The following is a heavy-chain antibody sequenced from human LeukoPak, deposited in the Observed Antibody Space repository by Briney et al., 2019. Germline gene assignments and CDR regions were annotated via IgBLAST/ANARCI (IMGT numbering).Heavy chain of an antibody. CDR3: ARWPTTQGTFDV. Sequence: SETLSLTCTVSGGSISPYYWIWIRQPAGAGLEWIGRISSSGSTNYNPSLKSRVTLSVDTSKNQFSLKLNSVTAADTAVYYCARWPTTQGTFDVWGQGTMVTVSS. CDR1: GGSISPYY. V-gene: IGHV4-4*07. J-gene: IGHJ3*01. CDR2: ISSSGST. D-gene: IGHD1-1*01.